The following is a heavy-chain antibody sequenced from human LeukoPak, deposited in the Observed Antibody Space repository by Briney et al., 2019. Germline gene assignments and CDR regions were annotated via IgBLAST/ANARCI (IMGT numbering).Heavy chain of an antibody. Sequence: ASVKVSCKASGYTFTGYYMHWVRQAPGQGLEWMGWINPNSGGTNYAQKFQGRVTMTRDTSISTAYMELSRLRSDDTAVYYCARGASGIAVADYFDYWGQGTLVTVSS. CDR2: INPNSGGT. V-gene: IGHV1-2*02. D-gene: IGHD6-19*01. J-gene: IGHJ4*02. CDR1: GYTFTGYY. CDR3: ARGASGIAVADYFDY.